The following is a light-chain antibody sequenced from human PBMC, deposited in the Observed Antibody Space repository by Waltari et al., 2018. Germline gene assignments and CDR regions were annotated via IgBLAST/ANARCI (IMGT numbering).Light chain of an antibody. CDR2: AAS. V-gene: IGKV1-27*01. J-gene: IGKJ4*01. CDR3: QKYNRAPLT. Sequence: DIQMTQSPSSLSASVGDRVTITCRASQAISNYLAWYQQKPGKVPKLLIYAASILQSGVPSRFSGTGSGTGVSLTISSLQPEDVATYYCQKYNRAPLTFGGGTKVEIK. CDR1: QAISNY.